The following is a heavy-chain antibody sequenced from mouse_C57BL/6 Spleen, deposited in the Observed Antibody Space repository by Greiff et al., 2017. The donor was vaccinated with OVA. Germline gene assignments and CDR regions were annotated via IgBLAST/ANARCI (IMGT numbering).Heavy chain of an antibody. CDR2: ISSGGSYT. V-gene: IGHV5-6*01. CDR3: ARRGTVVEAMDY. J-gene: IGHJ4*01. CDR1: GFTFSSYG. D-gene: IGHD1-1*01. Sequence: EVQLVESGGDLVKPGGSLKLSCAASGFTFSSYGMSWVPQTPDKRLEWVATISSGGSYTYYPDSVKGRFTISRDNAKNTLYLQMSSLKSEDTAMYYCARRGTVVEAMDYWGQGTSVTVSS.